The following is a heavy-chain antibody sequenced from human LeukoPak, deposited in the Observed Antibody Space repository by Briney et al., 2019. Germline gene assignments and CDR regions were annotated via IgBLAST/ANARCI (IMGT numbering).Heavy chain of an antibody. CDR2: IYYSGST. V-gene: IGHV4-39*01. J-gene: IGHJ4*02. CDR3: ARHRSTDYSSSWTYYFDY. D-gene: IGHD6-13*01. Sequence: SETLSLTCTVSGGSISSSSYYWGWIRQPPGNGLEWIGSIYYSGSTYYNPSLKSRVTISVDTSKNQFSLKLSSVTAADTAVYYCARHRSTDYSSSWTYYFDYWGQGTLVTVSS. CDR1: GGSISSSSYY.